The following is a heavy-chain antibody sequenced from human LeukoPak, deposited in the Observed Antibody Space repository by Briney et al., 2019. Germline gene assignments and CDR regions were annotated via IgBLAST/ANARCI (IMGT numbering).Heavy chain of an antibody. Sequence: ASVKVSCKASGYTFTGYYMHRVRQAPGQGLEWMGWINPNSGGTNYAQKFQGRVTMTRDTSISTAYMELSRLRSDDTAVYYCARLTYMVPGVIITVGAFDIWGQGTMVTVSS. D-gene: IGHD3-10*01. CDR1: GYTFTGYY. CDR3: ARLTYMVPGVIITVGAFDI. V-gene: IGHV1-2*02. J-gene: IGHJ3*02. CDR2: INPNSGGT.